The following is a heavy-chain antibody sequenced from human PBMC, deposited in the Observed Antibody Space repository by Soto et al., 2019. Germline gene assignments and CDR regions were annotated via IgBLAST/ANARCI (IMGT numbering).Heavy chain of an antibody. CDR2: IDYIGIT. V-gene: IGHV4-59*01. Sequence: PLETLSLTCTVSGASISTNYWGWFRQPPGRSLEWIGYIDYIGITNYNRSLKSRVTILRDVAKNQFSLILTSVTATDTAVYYCARSVVRGISWFDPWGQGTLVTVSS. J-gene: IGHJ5*02. D-gene: IGHD3-10*01. CDR1: GASISTNY. CDR3: ARSVVRGISWFDP.